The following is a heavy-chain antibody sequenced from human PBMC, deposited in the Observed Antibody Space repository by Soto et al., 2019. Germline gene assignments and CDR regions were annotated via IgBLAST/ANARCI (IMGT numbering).Heavy chain of an antibody. V-gene: IGHV3-23*01. CDR1: GFTFSSYA. Sequence: PGGSLRLSCAASGFTFSSYAMSWVRQAPGKGLEWVSAISGSGGSTYYADSVKGRFTISRDNSKNTLYLQMNSLRAEDTAVYYCAKDLLNYYDSSGYYYEYWGQGTLVTVSS. CDR2: ISGSGGST. CDR3: AKDLLNYYDSSGYYYEY. J-gene: IGHJ4*02. D-gene: IGHD3-22*01.